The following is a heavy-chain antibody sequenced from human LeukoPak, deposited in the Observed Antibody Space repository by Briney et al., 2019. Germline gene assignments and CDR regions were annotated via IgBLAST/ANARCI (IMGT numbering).Heavy chain of an antibody. CDR2: ISTSSRCI. Sequence: GGSLRLSCAASGFTFSSYSMNWVRQAPGKGLEWVSSISTSSRCIYSADSVKGRFTISRDNAKNSLYLQMNSLRAEDTAVYYCVRDTFSPDAFDIWGQGTMVTVSS. D-gene: IGHD3-16*01. V-gene: IGHV3-21*01. J-gene: IGHJ3*02. CDR1: GFTFSSYS. CDR3: VRDTFSPDAFDI.